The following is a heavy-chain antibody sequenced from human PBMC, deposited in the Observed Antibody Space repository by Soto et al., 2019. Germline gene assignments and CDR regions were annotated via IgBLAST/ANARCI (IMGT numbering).Heavy chain of an antibody. CDR1: GFTFTTSS. CDR3: AKGVEHSTADAFET. J-gene: IGHJ3*02. V-gene: IGHV3-23*01. D-gene: IGHD5-18*01. Sequence: EVQVLESGGDLVQPGGSLRLTCAVSGFTFTTSSINWVRQAPRKGLEWVSSISGNGYTTYYADSVTGRFTISTDNSKSTVFLQMNSLRVEDTALYYCAKGVEHSTADAFETWGQGTMVTVSS. CDR2: ISGNGYTT.